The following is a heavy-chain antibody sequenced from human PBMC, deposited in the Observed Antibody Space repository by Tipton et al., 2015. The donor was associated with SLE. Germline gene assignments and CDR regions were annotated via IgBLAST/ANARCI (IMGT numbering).Heavy chain of an antibody. Sequence: QLVQSGVEVKKPGASVKVSCKASGYTFTSYGICWVRQAPGQGLEWMGWISAYNGDTNYAQKFQGRVTMTTDTSTSTAYMELRSLRSDDTAVCYCARDALYYRNAFDIWGQGTMVTVSS. D-gene: IGHD1-14*01. V-gene: IGHV1-18*01. CDR1: GYTFTSYG. J-gene: IGHJ3*02. CDR3: ARDALYYRNAFDI. CDR2: ISAYNGDT.